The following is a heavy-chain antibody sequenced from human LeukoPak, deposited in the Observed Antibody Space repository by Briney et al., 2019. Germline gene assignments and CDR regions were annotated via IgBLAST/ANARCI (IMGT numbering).Heavy chain of an antibody. CDR1: GFTFSDYY. J-gene: IGHJ5*02. CDR3: ARFRYSSSWQSFDP. Sequence: TPGGSLRLSCAASGFTFSDYYMSWIRQAPGKGLEWVSYISSSGSTIYYADSVKGRFTISRDNAKNSLYLQMISLRAEDTAVYYCARFRYSSSWQSFDPWGQGTLVTVSS. V-gene: IGHV3-11*01. D-gene: IGHD6-13*01. CDR2: ISSSGSTI.